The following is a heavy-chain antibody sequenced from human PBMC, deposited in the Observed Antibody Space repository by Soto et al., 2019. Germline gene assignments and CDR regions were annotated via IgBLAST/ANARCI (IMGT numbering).Heavy chain of an antibody. J-gene: IGHJ4*02. CDR1: GYTFTSYG. CDR2: ISAYNGNT. V-gene: IGHV1-18*01. CDR3: ARDSPHPRE. Sequence: QVQLVQSGAEVKKPGASVKVSCKASGYTFTSYGISWVRQAPGQGLEWMGWISAYNGNTNYAQKLQGRVTMTTDTSSKSSYMELSSPRSDDTAVYFCARDSPHPREWGQGTLVTVSS.